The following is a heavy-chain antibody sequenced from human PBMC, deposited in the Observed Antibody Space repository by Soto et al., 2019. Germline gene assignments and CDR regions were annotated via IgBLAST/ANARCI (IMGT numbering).Heavy chain of an antibody. J-gene: IGHJ4*02. CDR1: GGSISSYY. CDR2: IHYSGST. V-gene: IGHV4-59*08. D-gene: IGHD6-19*01. CDR3: ARHVNVAVAGTGFDY. Sequence: QVQLQESGPGLVKPSETLSLTCTVSGGSISSYYWSWIRQPPGKGLEWIGHIHYSGSTNYNPSLRRRVTMXXVXSXNQFSLKLSSVTAADTAVYYCARHVNVAVAGTGFDYWGQGTLVTVSS.